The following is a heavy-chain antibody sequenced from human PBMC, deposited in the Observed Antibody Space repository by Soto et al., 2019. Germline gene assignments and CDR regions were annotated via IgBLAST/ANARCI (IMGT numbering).Heavy chain of an antibody. CDR1: GYSFTSYW. J-gene: IGHJ6*02. CDR2: IYPGDSDT. Sequence: GESLKISCKGSGYSFTSYWIGWARQMPGKGLEWMGIIYPGDSDTRYSPSFQGQVTISADKSISTAYLQWSSLRASDTAMYYCARPREAGKYYYGVDVWGQGTTVTVSS. CDR3: ARPREAGKYYYGVDV. V-gene: IGHV5-51*01. D-gene: IGHD6-19*01.